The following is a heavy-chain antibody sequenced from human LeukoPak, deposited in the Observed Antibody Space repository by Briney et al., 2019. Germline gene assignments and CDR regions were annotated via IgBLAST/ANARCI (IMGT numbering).Heavy chain of an antibody. D-gene: IGHD3-22*01. CDR3: AKDYHPTYYYDSSGYYYRHNVAIGIDY. V-gene: IGHV3-48*01. CDR2: ISSSSSTI. Sequence: PGGSLRLSCAASGFTFSNYWMHWVRQAPGKGLEWVSYISSSSSTIYYADSVKGRFTISRDNSKNTLYLQMNSLRAEDTAVYYCAKDYHPTYYYDSSGYYYRHNVAIGIDYWGQGTLVTVSS. J-gene: IGHJ4*02. CDR1: GFTFSNYW.